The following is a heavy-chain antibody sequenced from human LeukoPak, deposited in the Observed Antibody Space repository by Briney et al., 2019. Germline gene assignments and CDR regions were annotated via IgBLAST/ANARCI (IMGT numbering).Heavy chain of an antibody. CDR1: GGSFSGYY. V-gene: IGHV4-34*01. CDR3: ARGRSYPRAAKYGMDV. J-gene: IGHJ6*02. CDR2: INHSGST. D-gene: IGHD3-16*02. Sequence: SETLSLTCAVYGGSFSGYYWSWIRQPPGKGLEWIGEINHSGSTYYNPSLKSRVTISVDTSKNQFSLKLSSVTAADTAVYYCARGRSYPRAAKYGMDVWGRGTTVTVSS.